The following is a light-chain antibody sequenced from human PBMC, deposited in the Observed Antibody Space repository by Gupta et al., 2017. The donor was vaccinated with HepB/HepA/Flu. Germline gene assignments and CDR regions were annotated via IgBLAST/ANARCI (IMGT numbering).Light chain of an antibody. CDR3: QKYNSAPQT. CDR2: AAS. V-gene: IGKV1-27*01. J-gene: IGKJ1*01. CDR1: QDISNY. Sequence: IYGTQSPSSLSASVGDRVTITCRASQDISNYLAWYQQKPGKVPKVLIYAASTLQSGVPSRFSGSGSGTDFTLTISSLQPEDVATYYCQKYNSAPQTFGQGTKVEIK.